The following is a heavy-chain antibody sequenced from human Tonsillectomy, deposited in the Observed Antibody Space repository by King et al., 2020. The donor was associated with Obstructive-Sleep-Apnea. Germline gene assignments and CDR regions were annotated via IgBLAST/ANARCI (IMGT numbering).Heavy chain of an antibody. CDR3: ARLRVAQGDFPL. CDR2: ISLDGTNK. CDR1: GFTFSTYA. Sequence: VQLVESGGGVVQPGRSLRLSCAASGFTFSTYALHWVRQAPGKGLEWVAGISLDGTNKENADSVKGRFAVSRDNSKYMLYLHMNTLRADDTAVYYCARLRVAQGDFPLWGRGTLVTVSP. V-gene: IGHV3-30*01. D-gene: IGHD2-15*01. J-gene: IGHJ2*01.